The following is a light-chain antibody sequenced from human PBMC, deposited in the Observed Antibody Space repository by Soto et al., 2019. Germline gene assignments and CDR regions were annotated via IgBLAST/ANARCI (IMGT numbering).Light chain of an antibody. CDR2: KAS. Sequence: DIQMTQSPSTLSASVGDRVTITCRASQSISSWLAWYQQKPGKAPKLLIYKASSLESGVPSRFSCSGSGTEFTLTISSLPPDDFATYYCQQYNSYSETFGQGTKVEIK. CDR1: QSISSW. V-gene: IGKV1-5*03. CDR3: QQYNSYSET. J-gene: IGKJ1*01.